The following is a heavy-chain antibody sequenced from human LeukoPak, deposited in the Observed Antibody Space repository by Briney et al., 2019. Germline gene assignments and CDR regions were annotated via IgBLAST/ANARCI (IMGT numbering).Heavy chain of an antibody. V-gene: IGHV1-69*04. J-gene: IGHJ4*02. CDR2: IIPILGIA. CDR3: ARDESGGESSTAYSSSSWGGY. Sequence: SVKVSCKASGGTFSSYAITWVRQAPGQRLEWMGRIIPILGIANYAQKFQGRVTITADKSTSTAYKELSSLRSEDTAVYYCARDESGGESSTAYSSSSWGGYWGQGTLVTVSS. CDR1: GGTFSSYA. D-gene: IGHD6-13*01.